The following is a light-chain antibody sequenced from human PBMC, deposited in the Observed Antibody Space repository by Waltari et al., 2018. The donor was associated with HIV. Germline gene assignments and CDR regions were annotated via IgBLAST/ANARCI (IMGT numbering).Light chain of an antibody. J-gene: IGKJ4*01. Sequence: EVVLKQSPATLSLSPGERATLSCRASANISRYLAWYQQRPGQAPRLLIYDAVNRAAGIPGRFSGSGSGTDFTLTISSLEPEDFAVYYCQQRINWLSFGGGTKVEIK. CDR1: ANISRY. V-gene: IGKV3-11*01. CDR3: QQRINWLS. CDR2: DAV.